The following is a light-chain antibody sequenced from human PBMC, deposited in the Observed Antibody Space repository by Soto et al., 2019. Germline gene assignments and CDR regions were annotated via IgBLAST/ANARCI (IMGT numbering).Light chain of an antibody. Sequence: DIPMTQSPSSLSASVGDRVTITCRASQSISSYLNWYQQKPGKAPKLLIYAASSLQSGVPSRFSGSGSGTDFILTISSLQPEDFATYYCQQSYSTLYTFGQGTKLEIK. CDR3: QQSYSTLYT. CDR2: AAS. V-gene: IGKV1-39*01. J-gene: IGKJ2*01. CDR1: QSISSY.